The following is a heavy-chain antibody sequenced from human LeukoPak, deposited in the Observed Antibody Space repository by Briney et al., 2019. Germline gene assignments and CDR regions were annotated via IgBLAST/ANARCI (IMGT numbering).Heavy chain of an antibody. Sequence: GGSLRLSCAASGFTFSSYAMHWVRQAPGKGLEWVAAISYDGSNKYYADSVKGRFTISRDNSKNTLYLQMNSLRAEDTAVYYCANENYYGSGSYPDYWGQGTLVTVSS. CDR2: ISYDGSNK. J-gene: IGHJ4*02. CDR1: GFTFSSYA. CDR3: ANENYYGSGSYPDY. D-gene: IGHD3-10*01. V-gene: IGHV3-30-3*02.